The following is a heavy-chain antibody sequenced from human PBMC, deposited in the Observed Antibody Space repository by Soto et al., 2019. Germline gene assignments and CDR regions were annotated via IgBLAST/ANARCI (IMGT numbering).Heavy chain of an antibody. V-gene: IGHV3-23*01. CDR1: GFTFSSYA. CDR3: AKDRMRQQLVRGAGLFDP. Sequence: EVQLLESGGGLVQPGGSLRLSCAASGFTFSSYAMSWVRQAPGKGLEWVSAISGSGGSTYYADSVKGRFTISRDNSKNTLYVQMNSLRAEDTAVYYCAKDRMRQQLVRGAGLFDPWGQGTLVTVSS. J-gene: IGHJ5*02. CDR2: ISGSGGST. D-gene: IGHD6-13*01.